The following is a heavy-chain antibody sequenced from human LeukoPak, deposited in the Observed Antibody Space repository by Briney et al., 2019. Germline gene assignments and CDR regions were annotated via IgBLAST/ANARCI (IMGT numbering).Heavy chain of an antibody. V-gene: IGHV4-31*03. CDR1: GGSISSGGYY. J-gene: IGHJ4*02. Sequence: SQTLSLTCTVSGGSISSGGYYWSWIRQHPGKGLEWIGYIYYSGSTDYNPSLRSRVAVSLDTSKSHFTLSLRSVTAADTAVYYCARHPFSNPFDFWGRGILVTVSS. D-gene: IGHD1-14*01. CDR3: ARHPFSNPFDF. CDR2: IYYSGST.